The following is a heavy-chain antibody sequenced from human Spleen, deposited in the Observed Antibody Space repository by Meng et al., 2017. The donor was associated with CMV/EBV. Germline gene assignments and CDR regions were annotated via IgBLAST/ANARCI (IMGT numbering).Heavy chain of an antibody. Sequence: ASVKVSCKASGYTFTSYDINWVRQATGQGLEWMGWMNPNSGNTGYAQKFQGRVTMTRDTSISTAYMELSRLRSDDTAVYYCARSLAGIAAAGTNYWGQGTLVTVSS. CDR1: GYTFTSYD. D-gene: IGHD6-13*01. J-gene: IGHJ4*02. V-gene: IGHV1-8*01. CDR3: ARSLAGIAAAGTNY. CDR2: MNPNSGNT.